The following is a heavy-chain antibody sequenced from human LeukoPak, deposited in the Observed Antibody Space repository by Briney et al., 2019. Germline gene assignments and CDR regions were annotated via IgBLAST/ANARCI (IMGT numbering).Heavy chain of an antibody. J-gene: IGHJ6*02. V-gene: IGHV3-23*01. CDR3: AKGTKDHCSGGYCYPLDV. CDR1: GFTFSSFA. D-gene: IGHD2-15*01. Sequence: GGSLRLSCTATGFTFSSFAMAWVRQAPGKGLERVSGIIGSGGYTYHADSVKGRFTDSRDNSKNTLYLQMNSLTAGDTAVYYCAKGTKDHCSGGYCYPLDVWGQGTAVTVSS. CDR2: IIGSGGYT.